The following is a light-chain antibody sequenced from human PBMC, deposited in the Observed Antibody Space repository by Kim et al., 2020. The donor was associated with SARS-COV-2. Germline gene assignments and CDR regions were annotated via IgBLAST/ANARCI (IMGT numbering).Light chain of an antibody. V-gene: IGKV3-20*01. Sequence: VVLTQSPGTLSLSPGERATLSCRASQSLSSNFLAWYQQKPGQAPRLLIYGASNRATDIPDRFSGSGSGTDFTLTISRLEPEDSAVYYCHQYGSSFGQGTKLEI. J-gene: IGKJ2*01. CDR1: QSLSSNF. CDR3: HQYGSS. CDR2: GAS.